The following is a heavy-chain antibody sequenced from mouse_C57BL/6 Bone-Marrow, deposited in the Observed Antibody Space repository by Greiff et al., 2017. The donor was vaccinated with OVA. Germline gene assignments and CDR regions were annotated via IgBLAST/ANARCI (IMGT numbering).Heavy chain of an antibody. D-gene: IGHD1-1*01. J-gene: IGHJ2*01. CDR2: INPYNGGT. Sequence: VQLQQSGPVLVKPGASVKMSCKASGYTFTDYYMNWVKQSHGKSLEWIGVINPYNGGTSYNQKFKGKATLTVDKSSSTAYMELNSLTSEDSAVYYCARGVSLYGYWGQGTTLTVSS. V-gene: IGHV1-19*01. CDR3: ARGVSLYGY. CDR1: GYTFTDYY.